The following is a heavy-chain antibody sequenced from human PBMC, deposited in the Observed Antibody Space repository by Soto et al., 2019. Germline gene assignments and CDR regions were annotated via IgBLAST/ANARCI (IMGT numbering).Heavy chain of an antibody. CDR2: IYYSGST. CDR3: ARQSRDGGGSCYINY. V-gene: IGHV4-39*01. Sequence: SETLSLTCTVSGGSISSSSYYWGWIRQPPGKGLEWIGSIYYSGSTYYNPSLKSRVTISVDTSKNQFSLKLSSVTAADTAVYYCARQSRDGGGSCYINYWGQGTLVTVSS. D-gene: IGHD2-15*01. J-gene: IGHJ4*02. CDR1: GGSISSSSYY.